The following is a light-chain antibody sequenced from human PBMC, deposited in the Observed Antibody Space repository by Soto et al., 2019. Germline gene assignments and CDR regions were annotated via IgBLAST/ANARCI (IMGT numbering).Light chain of an antibody. CDR3: QQYDSSPLLT. J-gene: IGKJ1*01. V-gene: IGKV3-20*01. CDR1: QSVSSSS. Sequence: EIVLTQSPGTLSLYPGERATLSCRASQSVSSSSLAWYQQKPGQAPRLLIYGASSRATGIQDRFSGSGSGPDFTLTISRLEPEDFAVYYWQQYDSSPLLTFGQGTKVEIK. CDR2: GAS.